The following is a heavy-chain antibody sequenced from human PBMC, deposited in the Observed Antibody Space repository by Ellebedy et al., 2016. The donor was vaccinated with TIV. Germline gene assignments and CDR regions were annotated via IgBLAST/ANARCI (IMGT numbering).Heavy chain of an antibody. CDR1: GFTLSSYS. J-gene: IGHJ4*02. CDR3: VRVGAGYDY. Sequence: GESLKISCAVSGFTLSSYSMHWVRQAPGKGLEYVAAISYNGGTTFYANSVEGRFTISRDNSKNTLYLQVGSLRPEDMAVYYCVRVGAGYDYWGQGTLVTVSS. V-gene: IGHV3-64*01. CDR2: ISYNGGTT. D-gene: IGHD3-16*01.